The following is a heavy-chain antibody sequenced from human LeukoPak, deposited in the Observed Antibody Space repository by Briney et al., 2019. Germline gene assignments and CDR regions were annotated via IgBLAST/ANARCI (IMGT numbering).Heavy chain of an antibody. CDR2: ISSDGGNT. Sequence: GGSLRLSCSASGFTFSTYAMHWVRQAPGKGLEYVSAISSDGGNTYYADSVRGTFTISRDNSKNTLYLQMSSLRPDDTAVYYCVKWRAAMAPRDYYYGMDVWGQGTTVTVSS. CDR3: VKWRAAMAPRDYYYGMDV. V-gene: IGHV3-64D*09. D-gene: IGHD6-6*01. CDR1: GFTFSTYA. J-gene: IGHJ6*02.